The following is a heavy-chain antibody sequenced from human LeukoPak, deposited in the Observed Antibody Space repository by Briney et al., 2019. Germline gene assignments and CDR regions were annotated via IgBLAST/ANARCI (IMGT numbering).Heavy chain of an antibody. Sequence: SETPSLTCTVSGGSISSSSYYWGWIRQPPGKGLEWIGSIYYSGSTYYNPSLKSRVTISVDTSKNQFSLKLSSVTAADTAVYYCASIVVVVAATVPWFDYWGQGTLVTVSS. CDR2: IYYSGST. CDR1: GGSISSSSYY. V-gene: IGHV4-39*01. J-gene: IGHJ4*02. CDR3: ASIVVVVAATVPWFDY. D-gene: IGHD2-15*01.